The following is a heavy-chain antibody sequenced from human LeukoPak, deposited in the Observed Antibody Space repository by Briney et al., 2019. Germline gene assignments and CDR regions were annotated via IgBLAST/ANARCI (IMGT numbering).Heavy chain of an antibody. CDR1: GFTFSSYG. J-gene: IGHJ4*02. V-gene: IGHV3-30*18. D-gene: IGHD6-13*01. CDR2: ISYDGSNK. CDR3: AKSGIYSSSWYYFDY. Sequence: TGGSLRLSCAASGFTFSSYGMHWVRQAPGKGLEWVAVISYDGSNKYYADSVKGRFTISRDNSKNTLYLQMNSLRAEDTAVYYCAKSGIYSSSWYYFDYWGQGTLVTVSS.